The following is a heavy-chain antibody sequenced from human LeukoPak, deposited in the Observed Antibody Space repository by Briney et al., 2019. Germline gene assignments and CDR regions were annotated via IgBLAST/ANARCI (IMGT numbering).Heavy chain of an antibody. D-gene: IGHD1-14*01. CDR3: AGMRITTPTVRTLDF. CDR1: GGSMSTYY. J-gene: IGHJ4*02. CDR2: IYYTGST. Sequence: SETLSLTCTVSGGSMSTYYWTWIRQPPGKGLEWIGFIYYTGSTNYNPSLKSRVTISVDTSKNQFSLKLSSVTAADTAVYYCAGMRITTPTVRTLDFWGQGTLVTVSS. V-gene: IGHV4-59*01.